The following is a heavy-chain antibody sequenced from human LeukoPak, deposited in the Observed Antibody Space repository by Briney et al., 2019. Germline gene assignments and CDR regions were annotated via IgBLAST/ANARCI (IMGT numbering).Heavy chain of an antibody. CDR1: GFTFSSYG. CDR2: ISYDGSNK. V-gene: IGHV3-30*18. D-gene: IGHD3-22*01. CDR3: AKGDSSGYYFPSFRFDP. Sequence: GGSLRLSCAASGFTFSSYGMHWVRQAPGKGLEWVAVISYDGSNKYYADSVKGRFTISRDNSKNTLYLQMNSLRAEDTAMYYCAKGDSSGYYFPSFRFDPWGQGTLVTVSS. J-gene: IGHJ5*02.